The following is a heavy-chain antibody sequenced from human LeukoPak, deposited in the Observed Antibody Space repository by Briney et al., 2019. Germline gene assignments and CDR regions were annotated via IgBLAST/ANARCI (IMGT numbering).Heavy chain of an antibody. Sequence: GGSLRLSCAASGFTFSSYEMNWVRQAPGKGLEWVSYISSSGSTIYYADSVKGRFTVSRDNAKNPLYLQMNSLRAEDTAVYYCARDASSDYGDYYYYMDVWGKGTTVTVSS. CDR3: ARDASSDYGDYYYYMDV. V-gene: IGHV3-48*03. J-gene: IGHJ6*03. D-gene: IGHD4-17*01. CDR2: ISSSGSTI. CDR1: GFTFSSYE.